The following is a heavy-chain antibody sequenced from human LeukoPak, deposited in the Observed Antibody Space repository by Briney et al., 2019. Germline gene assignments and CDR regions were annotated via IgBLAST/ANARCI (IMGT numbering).Heavy chain of an antibody. CDR1: GYTFTNYG. CDR3: ARDLKMGYSSGRYSWGTGSSNDY. V-gene: IGHV1-18*01. Sequence: ASVKVSCKASGYTFTNYGISWVPQAPGQGLEWMGWISAYNGNTNYAQKFQGRITMTTDTSTSTAYMELRSLRSDDTAVYYCARDLKMGYSSGRYSWGTGSSNDYWGQGTLVTVSS. J-gene: IGHJ4*02. CDR2: ISAYNGNT. D-gene: IGHD6-19*01.